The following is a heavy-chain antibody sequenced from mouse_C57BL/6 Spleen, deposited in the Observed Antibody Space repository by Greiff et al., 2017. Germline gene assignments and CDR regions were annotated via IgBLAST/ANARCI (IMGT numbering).Heavy chain of an antibody. V-gene: IGHV1-19*01. CDR1: GYTFTDYY. J-gene: IGHJ4*01. Sequence: VQLQQSGPVLVKPGASVKMSCKASGYTFTDYYMNWVKQSHGKSLEWIGVINPYNGGTSYNQKFKGKATLTVDKSSSTAYMELNSLTSEDSAVYYCARDDVGYAMDYWGQGTSVTVSS. CDR2: INPYNGGT. D-gene: IGHD2-12*01. CDR3: ARDDVGYAMDY.